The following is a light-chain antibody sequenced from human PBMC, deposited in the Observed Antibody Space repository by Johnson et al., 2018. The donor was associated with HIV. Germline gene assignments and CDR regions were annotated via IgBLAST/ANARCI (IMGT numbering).Light chain of an antibody. J-gene: IGLJ1*01. V-gene: IGLV1-51*02. CDR1: SFNIGINF. Sequence: QFVLTQPPSVSAAPGQRVTISCSGSSFNIGINFVSWYQQVPGTAPKLLICESNKRPSGIHNRFSGSKSGTSATLGITGLQTGDEADYYCGTWDSRLSVYVFGTGTKVTVL. CDR2: ESN. CDR3: GTWDSRLSVYV.